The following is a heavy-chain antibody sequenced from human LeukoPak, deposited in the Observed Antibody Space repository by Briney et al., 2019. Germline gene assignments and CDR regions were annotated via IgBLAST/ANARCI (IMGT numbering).Heavy chain of an antibody. D-gene: IGHD3-3*01. CDR2: INWNGGST. CDR3: ARDRIWSGYYREANWFDP. Sequence: GGSLRLSCAASGFTFDDYGMSWVRQAPGKGLEWVSGINWNGGSTGYADSVKGRFTISRDNAKNSLYLQMNSLRAEDTAFYYFARDRIWSGYYREANWFDPWGQGTLVTVSS. CDR1: GFTFDDYG. V-gene: IGHV3-20*04. J-gene: IGHJ5*02.